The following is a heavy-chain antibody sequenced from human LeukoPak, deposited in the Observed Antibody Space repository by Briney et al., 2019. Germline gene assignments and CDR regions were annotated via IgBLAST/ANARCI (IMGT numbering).Heavy chain of an antibody. CDR2: ISSSSSYI. V-gene: IGHV3-21*01. Sequence: GGSLRLSCAASGFTFSSYRMNWVRQAPGKGLEWVSSISSSSSYIYYADSVKGRFTISRDNAKNSLYLQMNSLRAEDTAVYYCARDVYDFWSGYRYYFDYWGQGTLVTVSS. J-gene: IGHJ4*02. CDR1: GFTFSSYR. D-gene: IGHD3-3*01. CDR3: ARDVYDFWSGYRYYFDY.